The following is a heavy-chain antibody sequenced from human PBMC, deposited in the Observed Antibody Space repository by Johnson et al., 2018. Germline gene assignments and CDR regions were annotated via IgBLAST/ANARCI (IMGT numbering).Heavy chain of an antibody. Sequence: QVQLVQSGAEVKKPGSSXKVSCKASGGTFSSYAISWVRQAPGQGLEWMGGIIPIFGTANYAQKFQGRVTITADESTSTAYMELSSLRSEDTAVYYCSRVRRGYSYGYYYYYGMDVWGQGPTVTVSS. CDR3: SRVRRGYSYGYYYYYGMDV. D-gene: IGHD5-18*01. V-gene: IGHV1-69*12. CDR1: GGTFSSYA. CDR2: IIPIFGTA. J-gene: IGHJ6*02.